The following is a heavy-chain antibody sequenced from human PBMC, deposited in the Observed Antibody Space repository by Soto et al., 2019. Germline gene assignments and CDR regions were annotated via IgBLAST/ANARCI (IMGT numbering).Heavy chain of an antibody. V-gene: IGHV1-46*01. D-gene: IGHD2-2*01. Sequence: QVQLVQSGAEVKKPGASVKVSCKASGYTFTSYYMHWVRQAPGQGLEWMGIIKPSGGSTSYAQKYQGRVTMTRDTSTSTVYMELSSLRSEDTAAYYCARELVPAAMDWFDPWGQGTLVTVSS. J-gene: IGHJ5*02. CDR2: IKPSGGST. CDR3: ARELVPAAMDWFDP. CDR1: GYTFTSYY.